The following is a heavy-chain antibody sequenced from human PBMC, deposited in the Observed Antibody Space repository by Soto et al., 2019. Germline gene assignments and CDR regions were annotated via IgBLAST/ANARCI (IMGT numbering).Heavy chain of an antibody. Sequence: QVRLVQSGAEVKKPGSSVKVSCKVSGGTFSKYSLSWVRQTPGQGLEWMGGITPFVDTSNYAQRFLGRVTIPADKSTTAAFVEVRARKSEDTALYFGAGTFICIGSSCISRHYYGMDVWGQGTTVTVSS. V-gene: IGHV1-69*06. D-gene: IGHD1-26*01. CDR1: GGTFSKYS. CDR2: ITPFVDTS. J-gene: IGHJ6*02. CDR3: AGTFICIGSSCISRHYYGMDV.